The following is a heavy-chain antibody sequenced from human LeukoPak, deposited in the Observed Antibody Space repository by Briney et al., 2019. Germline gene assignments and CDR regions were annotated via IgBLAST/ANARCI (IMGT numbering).Heavy chain of an antibody. D-gene: IGHD2-21*02. CDR2: IYPRDSAI. J-gene: IGHJ4*02. CDR1: GYSFSTYW. Sequence: PGESPKISCKASGYSFSTYWIGWVRQKPGKGLEWMGIIYPRDSAIRSSPSFQGQVTFSVDKSISTAYLQWPSLKASDTAVYYCARRTYCGGDCYSPFDFWGQGTLVTVSS. CDR3: ARRTYCGGDCYSPFDF. V-gene: IGHV5-51*01.